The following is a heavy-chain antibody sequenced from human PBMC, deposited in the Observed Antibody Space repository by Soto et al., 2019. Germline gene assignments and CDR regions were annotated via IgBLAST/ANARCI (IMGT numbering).Heavy chain of an antibody. CDR2: IIPIFGTA. D-gene: IGHD3-22*01. Sequence: QVQLVQSGAEVKKPGSSVKVSCKASGGTFSSYAISWVRQAPGQGLEWMGGIIPIFGTANYAQKFQGRVTITADESTSTAYMELSSLRSEDAAVYYCAIKGGDYYDSSGPPGRLFDPWGQEPWSPSPQ. CDR3: AIKGGDYYDSSGPPGRLFDP. V-gene: IGHV1-69*01. J-gene: IGHJ5*02. CDR1: GGTFSSYA.